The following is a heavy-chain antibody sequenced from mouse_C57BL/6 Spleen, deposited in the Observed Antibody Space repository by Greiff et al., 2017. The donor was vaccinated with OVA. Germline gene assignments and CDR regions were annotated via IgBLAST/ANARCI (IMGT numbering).Heavy chain of an antibody. V-gene: IGHV1-53*01. J-gene: IGHJ2*01. Sequence: QVQLQQPGTELVKPGASVKLSCKASGYTFTSYWMPWVKQRPGQGLEWIGNINPSYGGTNYNEKFKSKATLTVDKSSSTAYMQLSSLTSEDSAVYYCARQTARVYYFDYWGQGTTLTVSS. D-gene: IGHD3-2*01. CDR3: ARQTARVYYFDY. CDR2: INPSYGGT. CDR1: GYTFTSYW.